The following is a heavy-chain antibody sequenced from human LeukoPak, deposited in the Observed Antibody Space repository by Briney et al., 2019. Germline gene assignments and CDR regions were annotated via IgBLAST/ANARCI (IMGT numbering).Heavy chain of an antibody. CDR3: ARVLLRYFSLDY. J-gene: IGHJ4*02. D-gene: IGHD3-9*01. V-gene: IGHV3-23*01. Sequence: GGSLRLSCAASGFTFSSYAMSWVRQAPGKGLEWVSAISGSGGSTYYADSVKGRFTISRDNSKNTLYLQMNSLRAEDTAVYYCARVLLRYFSLDYWGQGTLVTVSS. CDR1: GFTFSSYA. CDR2: ISGSGGST.